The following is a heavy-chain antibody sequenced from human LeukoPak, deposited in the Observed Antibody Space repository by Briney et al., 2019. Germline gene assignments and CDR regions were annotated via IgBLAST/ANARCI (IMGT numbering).Heavy chain of an antibody. V-gene: IGHV1-69*04. J-gene: IGHJ6*02. D-gene: IGHD6-19*01. CDR3: ARATRKQWLSYYYYYGMDV. Sequence: ASVKVSCKASGGTFSSYAISWVRQAPGQGLEWMGRIIPILGIANYAQKFQGRVTITADKSTSTAYMELSSLRSEDTAVYYCARATRKQWLSYYYYYGMDVWGQGTTVTVSS. CDR2: IIPILGIA. CDR1: GGTFSSYA.